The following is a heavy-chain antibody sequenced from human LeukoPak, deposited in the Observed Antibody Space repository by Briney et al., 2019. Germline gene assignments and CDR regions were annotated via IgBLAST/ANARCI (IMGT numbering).Heavy chain of an antibody. J-gene: IGHJ4*02. CDR2: IYYSGST. Sequence: PSETLSPTCTVSGGSISSGGYYWSRIRQHPGKGLEWIGYIYYSGSTYYNPSLKSRVTISVDTSKNQFSLKLSSVTAADTAVYYCARDLTMVRGALDYWGQGTLVTVSS. CDR1: GGSISSGGYY. D-gene: IGHD3-10*01. V-gene: IGHV4-31*03. CDR3: ARDLTMVRGALDY.